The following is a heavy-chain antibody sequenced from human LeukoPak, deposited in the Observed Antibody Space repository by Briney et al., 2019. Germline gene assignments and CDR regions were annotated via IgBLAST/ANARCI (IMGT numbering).Heavy chain of an antibody. V-gene: IGHV4-59*01. D-gene: IGHD6-13*01. CDR1: GGSISSYY. CDR2: IYYSGST. CDR3: ASSIAAAGMHWFDP. Sequence: PSETLSLTCTVSGGSISSYYWSWIRQPPGKGLEWIGYIYYSGSTNYNPSLKSRVTISVDTSKNQFSLKLSSVTAADTAVYYCASSIAAAGMHWFDPWGQGTLVTVSP. J-gene: IGHJ5*02.